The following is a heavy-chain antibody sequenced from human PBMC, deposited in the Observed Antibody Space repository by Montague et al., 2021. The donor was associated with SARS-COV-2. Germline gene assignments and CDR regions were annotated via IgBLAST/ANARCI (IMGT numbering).Heavy chain of an antibody. D-gene: IGHD4-23*01. Sequence: SETLSLTCTVSGGSITGYYWSWLRRSPGKGLEWIAYIYDGGAVNYNPSLGSRVTISTDTSKNQLSLEVNSVTAADTAVYYCVRDHPYGGPRGAYDIWGQGTAVTVSS. CDR1: GGSITGYY. CDR2: IYDGGAV. V-gene: IGHV4-59*01. CDR3: VRDHPYGGPRGAYDI. J-gene: IGHJ3*02.